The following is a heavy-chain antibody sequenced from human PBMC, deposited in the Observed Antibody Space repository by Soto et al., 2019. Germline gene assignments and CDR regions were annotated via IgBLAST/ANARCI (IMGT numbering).Heavy chain of an antibody. D-gene: IGHD6-13*01. V-gene: IGHV3-30-3*01. CDR2: ISYDGSNK. CDR1: GFTFSSYA. J-gene: IGHJ4*02. Sequence: QVQLVESGGGVVQPGRSLRLSCAASGFTFSSYAMHWVRQAPGKGLEWVAVISYDGSNKYYADSVKGRFTISRDNSKNTLYLQMNSLRAEDTAVYYCVREGTSGYSSSWYRVAYYFDYWGQGTLVTVSS. CDR3: VREGTSGYSSSWYRVAYYFDY.